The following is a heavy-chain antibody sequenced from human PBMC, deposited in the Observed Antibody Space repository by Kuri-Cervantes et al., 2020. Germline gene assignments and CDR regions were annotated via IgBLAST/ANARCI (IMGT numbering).Heavy chain of an antibody. D-gene: IGHD3-22*01. CDR2: IGTTGDT. CDR1: GFTFITYD. V-gene: IGHV3-13*01. J-gene: IGHJ2*01. CDR3: AREVSDRDSRGWHFDL. Sequence: GESLKISCAASGFTFITYDMHWVRQTAARGLEWVSAIGTTGDTYYLGSVKGRFIISRENAKESLYLQMNSLRDGDTAVYFCAREVSDRDSRGWHFDLWGRGTLVTVSS.